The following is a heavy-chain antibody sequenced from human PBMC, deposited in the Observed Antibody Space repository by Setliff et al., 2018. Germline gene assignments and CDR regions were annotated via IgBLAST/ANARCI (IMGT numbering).Heavy chain of an antibody. D-gene: IGHD1-26*01. J-gene: IGHJ4*02. Sequence: PSETLSLTCTVSGGSISTYYWSWIRQPPEKGLEWIAYIHPWGGSSESTNYSPSLKSRITISLDKSKSQFSLKLTSVTVADTAVYYCARGLHSGTYWGTRPLGLDYWGQGSLVTVSS. CDR3: ARGLHSGTYWGTRPLGLDY. CDR2: IHPWGGSSEST. V-gene: IGHV4-59*08. CDR1: GGSISTYY.